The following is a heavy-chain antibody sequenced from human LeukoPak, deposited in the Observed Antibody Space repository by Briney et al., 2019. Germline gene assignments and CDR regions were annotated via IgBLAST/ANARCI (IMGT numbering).Heavy chain of an antibody. D-gene: IGHD1-26*01. V-gene: IGHV4-39*01. CDR1: GGSISSSGYY. J-gene: IGHJ5*02. Sequence: SETLSLTSTVSGGSISSSGYYWGWIRQPPGKGLEWIASIYYSGSTYYNPSLKSRVTISVDTSKNQLSLKLSSLTAADTAVYYCARHEYSGSYYGLSWFDPWGQGTLVTVSS. CDR2: IYYSGST. CDR3: ARHEYSGSYYGLSWFDP.